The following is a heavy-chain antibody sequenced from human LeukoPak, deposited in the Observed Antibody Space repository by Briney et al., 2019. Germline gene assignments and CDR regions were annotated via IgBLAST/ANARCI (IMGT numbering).Heavy chain of an antibody. V-gene: IGHV4-59*12. Sequence: PSETLSLTCTVSGGSISSYYWSWIRQPPGKGLEWIGYIYYSGSTNYNPSLKSRVTISVDTSKNQFSLKLSSVTAADTAVYYCARLNTHRGYSDTFDYWGQGTLVTVSS. CDR2: IYYSGST. CDR1: GGSISSYY. D-gene: IGHD5-18*01. CDR3: ARLNTHRGYSDTFDY. J-gene: IGHJ4*02.